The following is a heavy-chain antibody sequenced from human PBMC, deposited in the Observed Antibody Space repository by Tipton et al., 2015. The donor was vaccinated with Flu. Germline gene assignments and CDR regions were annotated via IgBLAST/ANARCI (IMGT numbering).Heavy chain of an antibody. Sequence: QVQLVQSGAEVKKPGASVEVSCKASGYTFTSYDINWVRQATGQGLEWMGWMNPNSGNTGYAQKFQGRVTMTRNTSISTAYMELSSLRSEDTAVYYCARGGPSHYDFWSGYYTGYYYYGMDVWGQGTTVTVSS. D-gene: IGHD3-3*01. CDR3: ARGGPSHYDFWSGYYTGYYYYGMDV. J-gene: IGHJ6*02. V-gene: IGHV1-8*01. CDR2: MNPNSGNT. CDR1: GYTFTSYD.